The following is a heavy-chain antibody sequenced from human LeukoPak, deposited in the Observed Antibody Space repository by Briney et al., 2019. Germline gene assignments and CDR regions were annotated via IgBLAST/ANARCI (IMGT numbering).Heavy chain of an antibody. J-gene: IGHJ4*02. V-gene: IGHV3-23*01. CDR2: ISGSGGST. D-gene: IGHD2-2*01. CDR1: GFTFSSYA. Sequence: GGPLRLSCAASGFTFSSYAMSWVRQAPGKGLEWVSAISGSGGSTYYADSVKGRFTISRDNSKNTLYLQMNSLRAEDTAVYYCAKDQDIVVVPAAQDWGQGTLVTVSS. CDR3: AKDQDIVVVPAAQD.